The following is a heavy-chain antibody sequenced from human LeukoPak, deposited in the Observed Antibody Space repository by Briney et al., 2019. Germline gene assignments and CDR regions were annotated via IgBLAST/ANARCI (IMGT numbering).Heavy chain of an antibody. V-gene: IGHV1-46*01. CDR3: ARAGPYGNYYYYYMDV. D-gene: IGHD4-17*01. Sequence: ASVKVSCKASGYTFTSYYMHWVRQAPGQGLEWMGIINPSGGSTSYAQKFQGRVTMTRDMSTSTVYMELSSLRSEDTAVYYCARAGPYGNYYYYYMDVWGKGTTVTASS. CDR1: GYTFTSYY. J-gene: IGHJ6*03. CDR2: INPSGGST.